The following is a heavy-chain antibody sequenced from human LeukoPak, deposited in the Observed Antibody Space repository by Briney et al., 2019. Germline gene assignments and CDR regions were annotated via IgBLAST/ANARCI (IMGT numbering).Heavy chain of an antibody. CDR1: GYTLTELS. CDR2: FDPEDGET. Sequence: APVKVSCKVSGYTLTELSMHWVRQAPGKGLEWMGGFDPEDGETIYAQKFQGRATMTEDTSTDTAYMELSSLRSEDTAVYYCATLPFFGVVPLFGYWGQGTLVTVSS. CDR3: ATLPFFGVVPLFGY. V-gene: IGHV1-24*01. D-gene: IGHD3-3*01. J-gene: IGHJ4*02.